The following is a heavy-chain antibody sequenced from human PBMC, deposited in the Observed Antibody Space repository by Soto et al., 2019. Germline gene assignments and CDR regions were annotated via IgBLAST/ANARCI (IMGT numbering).Heavy chain of an antibody. D-gene: IGHD4-17*01. V-gene: IGHV4-59*01. CDR2: IYYSGST. CDR3: ARGWVYGDSISRGAFDI. CDR1: GGSISTYY. Sequence: QVQLQESGPGLVKPSETLSLTCTVSGGSISTYYWSWIRQSPGKGLEWIGYIYYSGSTNYNPSLKSRVTISVDTSTNQFSLKLSSVTAADTAVYDCARGWVYGDSISRGAFDIWGQGTMVTVSS. J-gene: IGHJ3*02.